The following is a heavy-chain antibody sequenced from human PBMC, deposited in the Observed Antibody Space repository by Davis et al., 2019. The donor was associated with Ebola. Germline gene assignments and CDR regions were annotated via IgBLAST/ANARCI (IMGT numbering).Heavy chain of an antibody. D-gene: IGHD3-22*01. CDR3: AREGGRYYDSSGYVFDI. Sequence: ASVKVSCKASGYRFTSYYMHWVRQAPGQGLEWMGITNPITGGTSYAQNFQVRVNMTSDTSTSTVYMELSSLRSEDTAVYYCAREGGRYYDSSGYVFDIWGQGTMVKVSS. CDR1: GYRFTSYY. V-gene: IGHV1-46*01. CDR2: TNPITGGT. J-gene: IGHJ3*02.